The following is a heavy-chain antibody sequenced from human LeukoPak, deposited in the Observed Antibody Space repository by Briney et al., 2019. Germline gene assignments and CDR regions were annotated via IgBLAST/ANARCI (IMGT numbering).Heavy chain of an antibody. D-gene: IGHD4-17*01. CDR1: GGSISSSSYY. CDR2: IYFNGNT. CDR3: ARVYGDYTYFDY. J-gene: IGHJ4*02. Sequence: SETLSLTCTVSGGSISSSSYYWGWIRQPPGKGLEWIGSIYFNGNTYYNPSLKSRVTISVDTSKNHFSLKLSSVTAADTAVYYCARVYGDYTYFDYWGQGTLVTVSS. V-gene: IGHV4-39*07.